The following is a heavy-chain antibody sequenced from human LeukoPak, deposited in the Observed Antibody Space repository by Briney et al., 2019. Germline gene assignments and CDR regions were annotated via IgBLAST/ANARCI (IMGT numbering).Heavy chain of an antibody. CDR3: ARGPLRGAPNITHYFDY. V-gene: IGHV4-34*01. Sequence: SETLSLACAVYGGSFSGYYWSWVRQPPGKGLEWVGEINHSGSTNYNTSSKSRVTISVDTSKNQFSLKLSSVTAADTAVYYCARGPLRGAPNITHYFDYWGQGTLVTVSS. CDR2: INHSGST. CDR1: GGSFSGYY. D-gene: IGHD1-20*01. J-gene: IGHJ4*02.